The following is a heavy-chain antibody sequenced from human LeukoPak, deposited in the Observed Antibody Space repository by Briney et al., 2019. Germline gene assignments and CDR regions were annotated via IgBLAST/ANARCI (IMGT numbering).Heavy chain of an antibody. CDR2: INYSGST. V-gene: IGHV4-59*01. CDR3: ATGSGFYNWFDP. Sequence: SETLSLTCTVSGGSISSSYWSWMRQPPGKGLEWIGYINYSGSTNYNPSLKSRVFISVDTSKKQFSLKLSSVTAADTAVYYCATGSGFYNWFDPWGQGTLVTVSS. D-gene: IGHD3-22*01. CDR1: GGSISSSY. J-gene: IGHJ5*02.